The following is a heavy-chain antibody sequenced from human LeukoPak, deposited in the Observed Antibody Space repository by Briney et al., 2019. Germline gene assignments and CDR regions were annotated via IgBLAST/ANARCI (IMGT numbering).Heavy chain of an antibody. CDR1: GGSINNSFYF. V-gene: IGHV4-39*01. CDR3: ARRSVAGSWFDP. J-gene: IGHJ5*02. D-gene: IGHD6-19*01. Sequence: SETLSLTCTVSGGSINNSFYFWGWIRQPPGKGLEWIGSLHYSGDSYYNPSHKTRVTISGDTSKNQFSLRLNSVTAADTAVYFCARRSVAGSWFDPWGQGTLVTVSS. CDR2: LHYSGDS.